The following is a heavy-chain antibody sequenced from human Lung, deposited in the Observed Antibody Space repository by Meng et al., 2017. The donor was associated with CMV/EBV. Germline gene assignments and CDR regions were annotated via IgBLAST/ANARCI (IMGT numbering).Heavy chain of an antibody. J-gene: IGHJ6*02. CDR3: AKSSDNGWSS. CDR1: GYSFSGFY. V-gene: IGHV1-2*06. CDR2: VNPISDDT. D-gene: IGHD6-19*01. Sequence: VQLVQSGAEVKRPGASVKISCQASGYSFSGFYLNWARQAPGHGLEWLGRVNPISDDTHLAQKFEGRITVTRGATINTAFMELTRLRPDDTAVYYCAKSSDNGWSSWGQGTTVTVSS.